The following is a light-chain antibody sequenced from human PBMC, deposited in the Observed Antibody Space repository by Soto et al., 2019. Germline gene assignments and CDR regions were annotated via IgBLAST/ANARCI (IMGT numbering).Light chain of an antibody. V-gene: IGLV2-14*01. CDR2: EVS. J-gene: IGLJ2*01. Sequence: QSALTQPASVSGSPGQSITISCTGTSSDVGDYNYVSWYQHLPGKAPKLMIYEVSHRPSEVSNRFSGSKSGNTASLTISGLQAEDEADYYCSSYTSRSILFGGGTKLTVL. CDR3: SSYTSRSIL. CDR1: SSDVGDYNY.